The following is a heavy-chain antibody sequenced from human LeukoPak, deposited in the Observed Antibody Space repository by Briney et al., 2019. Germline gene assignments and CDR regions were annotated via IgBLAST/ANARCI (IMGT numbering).Heavy chain of an antibody. V-gene: IGHV4-39*01. D-gene: IGHD4-17*01. J-gene: IGHJ4*02. Sequence: KPSEPLSLTCTLSGGSISSGRYYWGWIRQPPGKGLERIGSIFYSGSTHYNPSLKSRVTISVDTSKNQFSLTLSSVTAADTAVYYCPRASRGYGLEYWGQGTLVTVSS. CDR2: IFYSGST. CDR3: PRASRGYGLEY. CDR1: GGSISSGRYY.